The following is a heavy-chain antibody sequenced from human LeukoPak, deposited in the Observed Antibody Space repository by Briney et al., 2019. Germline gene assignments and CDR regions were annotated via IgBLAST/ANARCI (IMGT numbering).Heavy chain of an antibody. CDR3: AKAVKVADYYYGMDV. CDR2: INWSSGNI. Sequence: LSLTCAVSGGSISSGGYSWSWIRQPPGKGLEWVSGINWSSGNIGYADSVKGRFTISRDNAKNSLHLQMNSLRDEDTALYYCAKAVKVADYYYGMDVWGLGTAVTVS. D-gene: IGHD2-15*01. CDR1: GGSISSGGYS. J-gene: IGHJ6*02. V-gene: IGHV3-9*01.